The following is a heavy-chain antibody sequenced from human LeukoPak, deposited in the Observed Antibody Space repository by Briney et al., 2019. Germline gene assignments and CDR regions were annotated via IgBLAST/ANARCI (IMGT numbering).Heavy chain of an antibody. Sequence: PGGSLRLPCTASGFTFDSYTMSWVRQTPGGGLEWVSGNTWNGGSTGYADSVEGRFTSFRDNAKNSLYLEMNSLRAEDTGLYYCTRTGTFNWFDSWGQGTLVTVTS. J-gene: IGHJ5*01. CDR2: NTWNGGST. CDR3: TRTGTFNWFDS. V-gene: IGHV3-20*04. D-gene: IGHD1-1*01. CDR1: GFTFDSYT.